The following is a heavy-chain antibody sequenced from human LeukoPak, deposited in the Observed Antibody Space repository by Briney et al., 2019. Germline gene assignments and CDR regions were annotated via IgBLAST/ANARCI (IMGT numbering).Heavy chain of an antibody. D-gene: IGHD4-17*01. CDR1: GYTFTSYG. V-gene: IGHV1-18*01. CDR2: ISAYNGNT. CDR3: AREAAGDYISAFDI. Sequence: ASVKVSCKASGYTFTSYGISWVRQAPGQGLDRMGWISAYNGNTNYAQKLQGRVTMTTDTSTSTAYMELRSLRSGDTAVYDCAREAAGDYISAFDIWGQGTMVTVSS. J-gene: IGHJ3*02.